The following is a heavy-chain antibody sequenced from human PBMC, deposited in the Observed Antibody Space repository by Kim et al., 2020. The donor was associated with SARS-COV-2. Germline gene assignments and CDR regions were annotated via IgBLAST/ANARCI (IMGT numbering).Heavy chain of an antibody. V-gene: IGHV3-30*07. CDR3: AREADYGTGSYYYYSMDV. D-gene: IGHD3-10*01. J-gene: IGHJ6*02. Sequence: KGRFTICRDNSKNTLYLQMNSLRAEDTAVYYCAREADYGTGSYYYYSMDVWGQGATVTVSS.